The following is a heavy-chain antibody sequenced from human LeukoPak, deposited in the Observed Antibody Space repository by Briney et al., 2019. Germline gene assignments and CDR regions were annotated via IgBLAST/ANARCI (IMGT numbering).Heavy chain of an antibody. Sequence: PETMSLTGTVSGGSLGSSSYYWGWIRQPPGKGMEWIGRIYYRGSTYYNPSLKSRVNISVDTAKNQCSLKLSSVTAADTAVYYCARHNSFGSSWYYFDYWGQGTLVTVSA. CDR3: ARHNSFGSSWYYFDY. CDR1: GGSLGSSSYY. V-gene: IGHV4-39*01. J-gene: IGHJ4*02. CDR2: IYYRGST. D-gene: IGHD6-13*01.